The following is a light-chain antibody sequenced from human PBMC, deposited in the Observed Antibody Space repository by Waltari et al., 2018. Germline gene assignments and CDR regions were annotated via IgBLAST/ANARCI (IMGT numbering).Light chain of an antibody. CDR2: DES. V-gene: IGLV3-21*02. CDR1: KIGSKS. CDR3: QVWDSSSDHPGVV. Sequence: YVLSQPPSVSVAPGQTARITCGGNKIGSKSVHWYQQRPGQAPVLVVYDESVRPSGIPERLSGSNSGNTATLSISRVEAGDEADYYCQVWDSSSDHPGVVFGGGTKLTVL. J-gene: IGLJ2*01.